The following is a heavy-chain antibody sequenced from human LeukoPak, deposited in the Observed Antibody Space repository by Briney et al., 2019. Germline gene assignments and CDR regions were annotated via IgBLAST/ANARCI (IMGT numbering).Heavy chain of an antibody. CDR3: ARDLNMVRGVILGNYYYYYGMDV. CDR1: GFTFSSYE. Sequence: PGGSLRLSGAASGFTFSSYEMNWVRQAPGKGLEWVSYISSSGSTIYYADSAKGRFTISRDNAKNSLYLQMNSLRAEDTAVYYCARDLNMVRGVILGNYYYYYGMDVWGKGTTVTVSS. CDR2: ISSSGSTI. V-gene: IGHV3-48*03. J-gene: IGHJ6*04. D-gene: IGHD3-10*01.